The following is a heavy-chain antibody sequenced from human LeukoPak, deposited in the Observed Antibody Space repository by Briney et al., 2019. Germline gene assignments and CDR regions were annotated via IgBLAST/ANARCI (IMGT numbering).Heavy chain of an antibody. CDR1: GDTFSNYA. Sequence: GASVKVSCKASGDTFSNYAISWMRQAPGQGPEWMGGIIPSFGTANYAQKFEGRVNITADESTNIAYMELRSLRSEDAAVYYCAKGGYCSGGTCYIRGFDPWGQGTLVTVSS. CDR2: IIPSFGTA. J-gene: IGHJ5*02. V-gene: IGHV1-69*01. D-gene: IGHD2-15*01. CDR3: AKGGYCSGGTCYIRGFDP.